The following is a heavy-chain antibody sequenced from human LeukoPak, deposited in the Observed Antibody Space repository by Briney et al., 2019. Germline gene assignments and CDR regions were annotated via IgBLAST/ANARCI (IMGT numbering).Heavy chain of an antibody. D-gene: IGHD6-25*01. CDR3: ATLMTLGRSGWLDY. CDR1: GFTFSSYA. CDR2: ISGSGGST. V-gene: IGHV3-23*01. Sequence: GGSLRLSCAASGFTFSSYAMSWVRQAPGKGLEWVSAISGSGGSTYYADSVKGRFTISRDNSKSTLYLQMNSLRAGDTAMYYCATLMTLGRSGWLDYWGQGTLVTVSS. J-gene: IGHJ4*02.